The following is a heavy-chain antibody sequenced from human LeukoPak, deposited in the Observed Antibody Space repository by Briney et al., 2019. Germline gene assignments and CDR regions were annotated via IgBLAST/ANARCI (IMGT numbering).Heavy chain of an antibody. V-gene: IGHV4-34*01. Sequence: SETLSLTCAVYGGSFSGYYWSWIRQPPGKGLEWIGEINHSGSTNYNPSLKSRVTVSVDTSKNQFSLKLSSVTAADTAVYYCARGQVGATPKYYFDYWGQGTLVTVSS. CDR3: ARGQVGATPKYYFDY. CDR2: INHSGST. CDR1: GGSFSGYY. D-gene: IGHD1-26*01. J-gene: IGHJ4*02.